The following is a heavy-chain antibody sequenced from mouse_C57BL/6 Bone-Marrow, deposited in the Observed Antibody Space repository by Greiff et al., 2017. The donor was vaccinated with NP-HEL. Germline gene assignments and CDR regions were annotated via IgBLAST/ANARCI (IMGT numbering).Heavy chain of an antibody. CDR1: GYAFSSSW. V-gene: IGHV1-82*01. D-gene: IGHD1-1*01. CDR3: ATIITTVSYFDY. CDR2: IYPGDGDT. Sequence: QVQLQQSGPELVKPGEEGQISCKASGYAFSSSWMNWVKQRPGKGLEWIGRIYPGDGDTNYNGKFKGKATLTADKSSSTAYMQLSSLTSEDSAVYFCATIITTVSYFDYWGQGTTLTVSS. J-gene: IGHJ2*01.